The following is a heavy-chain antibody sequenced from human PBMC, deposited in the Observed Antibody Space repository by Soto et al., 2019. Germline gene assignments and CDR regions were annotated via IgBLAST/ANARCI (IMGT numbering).Heavy chain of an antibody. V-gene: IGHV1-69*01. J-gene: IGHJ3*02. CDR2: IIPIFGTA. CDR3: ASEGYSSSSQAFDI. CDR1: GGTFSSYA. D-gene: IGHD6-6*01. Sequence: QVQLVQSGAEVRKPGSSVKVSCKASGGTFSSYAISWVRQAPGQGLEWMGGIIPIFGTANYAQKFQGRVTITADEATSTAYMELSSLRSEDTAVYYCASEGYSSSSQAFDIWGQGTMVTVSS.